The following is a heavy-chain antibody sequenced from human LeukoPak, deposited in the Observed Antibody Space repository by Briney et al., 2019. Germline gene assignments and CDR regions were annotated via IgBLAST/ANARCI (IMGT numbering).Heavy chain of an antibody. J-gene: IGHJ4*02. CDR2: FYYSGST. Sequence: SQTLSLTCTVSGGSISSGGYYWSWIRQHPGKGLEWIGYFYYSGSTYYNPSLKSRVTISVDTSKNQFSLKLSSVTAADTAVYYCARYRRHDSSGYFGGRGAYFDYWGQGTLVTVSS. V-gene: IGHV4-31*03. CDR3: ARYRRHDSSGYFGGRGAYFDY. D-gene: IGHD3-22*01. CDR1: GGSISSGGYY.